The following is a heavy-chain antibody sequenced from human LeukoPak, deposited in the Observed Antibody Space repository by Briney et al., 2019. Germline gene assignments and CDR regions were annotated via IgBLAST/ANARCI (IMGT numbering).Heavy chain of an antibody. Sequence: GGSLRLSCAASGFTVSSNYMSWVRQAPGKGLEWVAFIRYDGSNKYYADSVKGRFTISRDNSKNTLYLQMNSLRAEDTAVYYCAKEIWPTVTTPGWTYFDYWGQGALVTVSS. CDR3: AKEIWPTVTTPGWTYFDY. CDR2: IRYDGSNK. V-gene: IGHV3-30*02. J-gene: IGHJ4*02. D-gene: IGHD4-17*01. CDR1: GFTVSSNY.